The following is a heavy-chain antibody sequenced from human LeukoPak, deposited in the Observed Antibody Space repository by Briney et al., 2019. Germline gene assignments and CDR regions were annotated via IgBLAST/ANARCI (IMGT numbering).Heavy chain of an antibody. CDR3: ARGTTAGSDAFDI. J-gene: IGHJ3*02. V-gene: IGHV4-59*01. Sequence: RTSETLSLTCTVSGGSISSYYWSWIRQPPGKGLEWIGYIYYSGSTNYNPSLKSRVTISVDTSKNQFSLKLSSVTAADTAVYYCARGTTAGSDAFDIWGQGTMVTVSS. CDR1: GGSISSYY. D-gene: IGHD1-1*01. CDR2: IYYSGST.